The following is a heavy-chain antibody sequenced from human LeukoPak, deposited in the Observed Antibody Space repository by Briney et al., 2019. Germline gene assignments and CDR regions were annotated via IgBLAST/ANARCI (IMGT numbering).Heavy chain of an antibody. CDR2: IYYSGST. CDR1: GGSVSSGSYY. D-gene: IGHD6-13*01. J-gene: IGHJ5*02. CDR3: ARDIRSSSWYRGDDWFDP. Sequence: SETLSLTCTVSGGSVSSGSYYWSWIRQPPGKGLEWIGYIYYSGSTNYNPSLKSRVTISVDTSKNQFSLKLSSVTAADTAVYYCARDIRSSSWYRGDDWFDPWGQGTLVTVSS. V-gene: IGHV4-61*01.